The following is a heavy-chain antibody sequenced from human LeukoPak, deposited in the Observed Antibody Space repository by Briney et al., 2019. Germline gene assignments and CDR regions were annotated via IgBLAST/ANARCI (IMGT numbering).Heavy chain of an antibody. Sequence: SETLSLTCTVSGGSISSYYWSWIRQPPGKRLEWIGYIYYSGSTNYNPSLKSRLTISIDTSKNQFSLKLSSVTAADTAVYYCARHSGAGTGFVYWGQGTLVTVSS. D-gene: IGHD6-19*01. CDR3: ARHSGAGTGFVY. CDR1: GGSISSYY. CDR2: IYYSGST. J-gene: IGHJ4*02. V-gene: IGHV4-59*08.